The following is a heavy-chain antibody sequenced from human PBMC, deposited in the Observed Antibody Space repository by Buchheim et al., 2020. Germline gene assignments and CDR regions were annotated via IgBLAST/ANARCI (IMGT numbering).Heavy chain of an antibody. J-gene: IGHJ6*02. CDR3: ARAAPYYDFWSGYYSQYYYYYGMDV. CDR1: GFTFSSYW. Sequence: EVQLVESGGGLVQPGGSLRLSCAASGFTFSSYWMSWVRQAPGKGLEWVANIKQDGSEKYYVDSVKGRFTISRDNAKNSLYLQMNSLRAEDTAVYYCARAAPYYDFWSGYYSQYYYYYGMDVWGQGTT. CDR2: IKQDGSEK. D-gene: IGHD3-3*01. V-gene: IGHV3-7*01.